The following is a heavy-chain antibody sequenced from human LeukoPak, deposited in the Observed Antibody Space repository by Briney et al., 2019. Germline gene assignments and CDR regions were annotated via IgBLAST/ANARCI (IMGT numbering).Heavy chain of an antibody. CDR1: GFTVSSNY. V-gene: IGHV3-53*05. J-gene: IGHJ6*02. D-gene: IGHD6-25*01. CDR3: ARLEAAASFAYNLHGMGV. Sequence: GGSLRLSCAASGFTVSSNYMSWVRQAPGKGLEWVSLFYRGGSTYYADSAKGRFTISRDNSKNTLYLQMNSLRAEDTGVFYCARLEAAASFAYNLHGMGVWGQGTTVTVSS. CDR2: FYRGGST.